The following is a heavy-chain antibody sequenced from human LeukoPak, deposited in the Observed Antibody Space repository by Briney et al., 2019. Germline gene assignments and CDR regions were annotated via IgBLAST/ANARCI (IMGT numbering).Heavy chain of an antibody. CDR2: IYYSGST. J-gene: IGHJ4*02. V-gene: IGHV4-30-4*01. D-gene: IGHD2-15*01. CDR3: ARAEGVAAEFDY. CDR1: GGSISSGDYY. Sequence: SGTLSLTCTVSGGSISSGDYYWSWIRQPPGKGLEWIGYIYYSGSTYYNPSLKSRVTISVDTSKNQFSLKLSSVTAADTAVYYCARAEGVAAEFDYWGQGTLVTVSS.